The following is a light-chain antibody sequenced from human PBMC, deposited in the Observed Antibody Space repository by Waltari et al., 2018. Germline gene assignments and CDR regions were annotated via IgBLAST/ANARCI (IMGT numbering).Light chain of an antibody. J-gene: IGKJ2*01. Sequence: ELVFTQSPGTLSLSQGARATLSCRASQPVSSSYLAWYQQMPGRAPRLLIYDASNRATGIPDRFIAGGSGTDCTLTITRLEPEDVAVYYCQQYGPSYTFGQGTKLEI. V-gene: IGKV3-20*01. CDR1: QPVSSSY. CDR2: DAS. CDR3: QQYGPSYT.